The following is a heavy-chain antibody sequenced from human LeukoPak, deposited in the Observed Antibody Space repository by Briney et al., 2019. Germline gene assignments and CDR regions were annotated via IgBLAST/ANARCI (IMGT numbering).Heavy chain of an antibody. CDR3: AREPDIVVVVAARSHWLDP. D-gene: IGHD2-15*01. CDR1: GGTFSSYA. J-gene: IGHJ5*02. V-gene: IGHV1-69*04. Sequence: SVKVSCKASGGTFSSYAISWVRQAPGQGLEWMGRIIPILGIANYAQKFQGRVTITADKSTSTAYMELSSLRSEDTAVYYCAREPDIVVVVAARSHWLDPWGQGTLVTVSS. CDR2: IIPILGIA.